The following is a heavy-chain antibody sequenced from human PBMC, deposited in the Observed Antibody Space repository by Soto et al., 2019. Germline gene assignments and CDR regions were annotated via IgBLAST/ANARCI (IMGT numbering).Heavy chain of an antibody. V-gene: IGHV4-30-2*01. D-gene: IGHD3-22*01. CDR2: IYHSGST. J-gene: IGHJ4*02. CDR3: AIKYYDSSGYHPFDF. Sequence: SETLSLTCAVSGGSIISGGYSWIWIRQAPGKGLEWIGYIYHSGSTYYNPSFKSRVTISVDRSKNQFSLKLSSVTAADTAVYYCAIKYYDSSGYHPFDFCGQGKLVPVDS. CDR1: GGSIISGGYS.